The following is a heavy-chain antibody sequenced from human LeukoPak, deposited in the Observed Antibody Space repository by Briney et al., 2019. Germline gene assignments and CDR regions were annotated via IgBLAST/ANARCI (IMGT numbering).Heavy chain of an antibody. V-gene: IGHV3-30*02. J-gene: IGHJ4*02. CDR2: IRYDGTNK. CDR1: GFTFSNYG. CDR3: AKDLRYGRDFDY. D-gene: IGHD5-18*01. Sequence: PGGSLRLSCAASGFTFSNYGMHWVSQAPGKGLEWVAFIRYDGTNKYYADSVKGRFTISRDNSKNTLYLQMNSLRAEDTAVYYCAKDLRYGRDFDYWGQGTLVTVSS.